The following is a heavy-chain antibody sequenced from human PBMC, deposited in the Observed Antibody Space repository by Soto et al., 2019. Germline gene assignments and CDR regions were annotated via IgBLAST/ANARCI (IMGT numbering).Heavy chain of an antibody. V-gene: IGHV1-8*01. CDR3: ARERTVTTSMDV. CDR2: MKPKSGNT. CDR1: GYTFTSYD. Sequence: QVQLVQSGAEVKKPGASVKVSCKASGYTFTSYDINWVRQATGQGLEWMGWMKPKSGNTGYAQKFQGRVTMTRKTSISTAYMELSSLRSEDTAVYYCARERTVTTSMDVWGQGTTVTVSS. J-gene: IGHJ6*02. D-gene: IGHD1-1*01.